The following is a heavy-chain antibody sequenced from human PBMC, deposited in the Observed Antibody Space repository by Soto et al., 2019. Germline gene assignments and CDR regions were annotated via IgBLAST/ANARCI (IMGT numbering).Heavy chain of an antibody. CDR3: ARSPDSSGYYPRWYYYGMDV. D-gene: IGHD3-22*01. J-gene: IGHJ6*02. CDR1: GGSISSSSYY. Sequence: PSETLSLTCTVSGGSISSSSYYWGWIRQPPGKGLEWIGSIYYSGSTYYNPSLKSRGTISVDTSKNQFSLKLSSVTAADTAVYYCARSPDSSGYYPRWYYYGMDVWGQGTTVTVSS. CDR2: IYYSGST. V-gene: IGHV4-39*01.